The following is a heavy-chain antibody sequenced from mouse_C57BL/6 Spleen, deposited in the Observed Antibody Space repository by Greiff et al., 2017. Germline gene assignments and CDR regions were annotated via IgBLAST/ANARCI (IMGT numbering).Heavy chain of an antibody. CDR2: INPNNGGT. CDR1: GYTFTDYN. Sequence: VQLQQSGPELVKPGASVKIPCKASGYTFTDYNMDWVKQSHGKSLEWIGDINPNNGGTIYNQKFKGKATLTVDKSSSTAYMELRSLTSEDTAVYYCARDGSSYKFAYWGQGTLVTVSA. J-gene: IGHJ3*01. D-gene: IGHD1-1*01. CDR3: ARDGSSYKFAY. V-gene: IGHV1-18*01.